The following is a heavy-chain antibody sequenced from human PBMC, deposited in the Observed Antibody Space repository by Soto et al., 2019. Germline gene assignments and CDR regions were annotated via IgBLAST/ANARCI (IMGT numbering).Heavy chain of an antibody. Sequence: GGSLRLSCAASGFTFSSYDMHWVRQAPGKGLEWVSVIWYDGSNKYYGDSVKGRFTISRDNSKNTLFLHMNSLRAEDTAVYYCARRGYGSRWPNVYMDVWGKGTTVTVSS. V-gene: IGHV3-33*01. CDR2: IWYDGSNK. J-gene: IGHJ6*03. CDR1: GFTFSSYD. CDR3: ARRGYGSRWPNVYMDV. D-gene: IGHD6-13*01.